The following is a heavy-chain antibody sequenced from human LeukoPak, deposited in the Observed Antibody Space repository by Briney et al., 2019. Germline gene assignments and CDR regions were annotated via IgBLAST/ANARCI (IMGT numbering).Heavy chain of an antibody. CDR3: ASMPLWFGELLKPPDY. J-gene: IGHJ4*02. Sequence: PSETLSLTCTVSGGSISSSSYYWGWIRHPPWKGLEWIGRRYYSGSTDYNPSIKSRVTISVDTSKNQFSLKLSSVTAADTAVYYCASMPLWFGELLKPPDYWGQGTLVTVSS. CDR1: GGSISSSSYY. D-gene: IGHD3-10*01. V-gene: IGHV4-39*01. CDR2: RYYSGST.